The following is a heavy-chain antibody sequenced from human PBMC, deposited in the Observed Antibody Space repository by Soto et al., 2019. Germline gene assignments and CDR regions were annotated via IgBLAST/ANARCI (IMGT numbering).Heavy chain of an antibody. CDR1: GFTFSSYG. J-gene: IGHJ4*02. CDR2: ISYDGINK. D-gene: IGHD5-18*01. Sequence: PGGSLRLSCAASGFTFSSYGMHWVRQAPGKGLEWVAVISYDGINKYYADSVKGRFTISRDNSKNTLYLQMNSLRAEDTAVYYCAKDASGYSYGWIDYWGQGTLVTVSS. CDR3: AKDASGYSYGWIDY. V-gene: IGHV3-30*18.